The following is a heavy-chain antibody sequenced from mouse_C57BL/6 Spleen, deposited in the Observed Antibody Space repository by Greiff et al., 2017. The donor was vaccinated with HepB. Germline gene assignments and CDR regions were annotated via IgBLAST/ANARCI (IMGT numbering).Heavy chain of an antibody. CDR3: ARPGATGTGAWFAY. CDR2: IYPGDGDT. Sequence: VQLQQSGAELVKPGASVKISCKASGYAFSSYWMNWVKQRPGKGLEWIGQIYPGDGDTNYNGKFKGKATLTADKSSSTAYMQLSSLTSEDSAVYFCARPGATGTGAWFAYWGQGTLVTVSA. J-gene: IGHJ3*01. V-gene: IGHV1-80*01. D-gene: IGHD4-1*02. CDR1: GYAFSSYW.